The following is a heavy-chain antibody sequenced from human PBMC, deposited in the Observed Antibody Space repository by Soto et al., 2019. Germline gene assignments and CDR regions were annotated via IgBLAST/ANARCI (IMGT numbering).Heavy chain of an antibody. CDR1: GGSISSYY. CDR3: ARVKRGCSYGWYFDY. J-gene: IGHJ4*02. Sequence: SETLSLTCTVSGGSISSYYWSWIRQPAAKGLEWIGRIYTSGSTNYNPSPKSRVTMSVDTSKNQYPLNLSSVTAADTAVYYCARVKRGCSYGWYFDYWGQGTLVTVSS. CDR2: IYTSGST. D-gene: IGHD5-18*01. V-gene: IGHV4-4*07.